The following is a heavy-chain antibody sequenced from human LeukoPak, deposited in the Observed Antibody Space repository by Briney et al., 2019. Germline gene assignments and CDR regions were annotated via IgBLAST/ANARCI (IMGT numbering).Heavy chain of an antibody. D-gene: IGHD6-19*01. J-gene: IGHJ4*02. CDR1: GGSISNYY. CDR3: ARDMAASSGY. V-gene: IGHV4-59*01. CDR2: IYYSGST. Sequence: SETLSLTCTVSGGSISNYYWSWIRQPPGKGLEWIGYIYYSGSTNYNPSLKSRVTISVDTSKNQFSLQLSSVTAADTAVYYCARDMAASSGYWGQGTLVTVSS.